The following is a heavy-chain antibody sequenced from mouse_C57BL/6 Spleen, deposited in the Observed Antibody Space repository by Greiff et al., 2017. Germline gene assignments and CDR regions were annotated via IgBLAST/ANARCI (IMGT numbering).Heavy chain of an antibody. J-gene: IGHJ4*01. D-gene: IGHD1-1*01. CDR1: GYAFSSSW. V-gene: IGHV1-82*01. CDR3: ARSTVVATGDAMDY. CDR2: IYPGDGDT. Sequence: VQLQQSGPELVKPGASVKISCKASGYAFSSSWMNWVKQRPGKGLEWIGRIYPGDGDTNYNGKFKGKATLTADKSSSTAYMQLSSLTSEDSAVYFCARSTVVATGDAMDYWGQGTSVTVSS.